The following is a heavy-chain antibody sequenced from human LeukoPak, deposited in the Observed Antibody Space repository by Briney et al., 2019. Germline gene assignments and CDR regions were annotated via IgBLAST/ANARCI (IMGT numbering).Heavy chain of an antibody. CDR1: GFTFSNYA. CDR2: ISGSGGRT. D-gene: IGHD3-10*01. CDR3: AKEYYYGSGTYYNVDY. J-gene: IGHJ4*02. V-gene: IGHV3-23*01. Sequence: GGSLRLSCAASGFTFSNYAMSWVRQAPGKGLEWVSAISGSGGRTYYADSVKGRFTLSRDNSKNTLYLQMNSLRAEDTAVYYCAKEYYYGSGTYYNVDYWGLGTLVTVSS.